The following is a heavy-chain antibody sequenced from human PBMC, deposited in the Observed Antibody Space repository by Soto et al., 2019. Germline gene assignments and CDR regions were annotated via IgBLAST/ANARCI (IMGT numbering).Heavy chain of an antibody. CDR3: AKDPGYSSGWKGGYYFDY. V-gene: IGHV3-23*01. Sequence: GGSLRLSCAASGFTFSSYAMSWVRQAPGKGLEWVSAISGSGGSTYYADSVKGRFTISRDNSKNTLYLQMNSLRAEDTAVYYCAKDPGYSSGWKGGYYFDYWGQGTLVTVSS. CDR1: GFTFSSYA. D-gene: IGHD6-19*01. J-gene: IGHJ4*02. CDR2: ISGSGGST.